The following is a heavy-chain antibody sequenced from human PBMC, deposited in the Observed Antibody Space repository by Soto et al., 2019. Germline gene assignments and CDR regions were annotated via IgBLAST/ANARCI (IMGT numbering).Heavy chain of an antibody. CDR3: AGQELIAGGGGGYMDG. D-gene: IGHD6-13*01. CDR2: ICSDGSNK. J-gene: IGHJ6*03. V-gene: IGHV3-33*08. Sequence: PGGSLRLSCAASGFTFSDYYMSWIRQAPGKGLEWVSAICSDGSNKYYADSVKGRFTISRDNSKYTLYLQMNSLRAEETAVYYCAGQELIAGGGGGYMDGWGKGTTVTVSS. CDR1: GFTFSDYY.